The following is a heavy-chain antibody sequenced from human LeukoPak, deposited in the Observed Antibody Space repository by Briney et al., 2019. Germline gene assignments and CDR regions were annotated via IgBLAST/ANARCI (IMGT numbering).Heavy chain of an antibody. D-gene: IGHD2-2*01. CDR2: IYGGGST. J-gene: IGHJ3*02. CDR3: AKGYCSSSSCYSYAFDI. CDR1: GLSVSSNF. Sequence: QAGGSLRLSCAATGLSVSSNFMSWVRQAPGKGLEWVSVIYGGGSTYYADSVKGRFTISRDNSKNTLFLQMNSLRAEDTAVYYCAKGYCSSSSCYSYAFDIWGQGTVVTVSS. V-gene: IGHV3-53*01.